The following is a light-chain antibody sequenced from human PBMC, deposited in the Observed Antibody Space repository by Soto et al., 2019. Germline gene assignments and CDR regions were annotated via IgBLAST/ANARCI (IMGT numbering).Light chain of an antibody. J-gene: IGKJ5*01. Sequence: EIVLTQSPATLSSFPGDRVTLSCRASQYINTYLAWYQQKPGQPPRLLIYGASNRATGIPARFSGSGSGTDFTLTISNLEPEDFAVYYCQQRSNWPANFGQGTRLEIK. CDR3: QQRSNWPAN. V-gene: IGKV3-11*01. CDR2: GAS. CDR1: QYINTY.